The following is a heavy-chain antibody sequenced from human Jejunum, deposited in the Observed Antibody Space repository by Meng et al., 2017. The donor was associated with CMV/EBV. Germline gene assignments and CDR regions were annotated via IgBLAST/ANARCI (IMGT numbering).Heavy chain of an antibody. V-gene: IGHV6-1*01. CDR3: ARGEDSSLDY. CDR2: TYYRSKWYS. J-gene: IGHJ4*02. D-gene: IGHD6-13*01. CDR1: GDSVSSNTVA. Sequence: QLQQSGPGLVKPSQTLPLTCAISGDSVSSNTVALNWIRLSPSRGLEWLGRTYYRSKWYSEYTVSVRSRISITPDTSKNQFSLQLTSVTPDDTAVYYCARGEDSSLDYWGQGTLVTVS.